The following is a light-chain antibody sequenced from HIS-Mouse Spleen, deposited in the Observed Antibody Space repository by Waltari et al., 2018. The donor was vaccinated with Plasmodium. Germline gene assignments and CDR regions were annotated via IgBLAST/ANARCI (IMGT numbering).Light chain of an antibody. CDR2: DVS. Sequence: QSALTQPRSVSGSPGQSVTISCPGPSSDIGGYNYVSWYQQHTGTAPKLMIYDVSKRPSGVPDRFSGSKSGNTASLTISGLQAEDEADYYCCSYAGSYTWVFGGGTKLTVL. CDR1: SSDIGGYNY. CDR3: CSYAGSYTWV. V-gene: IGLV2-11*01. J-gene: IGLJ2*01.